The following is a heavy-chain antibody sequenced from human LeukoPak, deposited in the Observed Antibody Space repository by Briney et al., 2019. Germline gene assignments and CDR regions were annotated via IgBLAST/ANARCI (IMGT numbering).Heavy chain of an antibody. CDR3: AKESPYAVGGTGRIYYFDY. J-gene: IGHJ4*02. CDR2: ISNSGRT. D-gene: IGHD1-26*01. CDR1: GFTFSNYA. Sequence: GGSLRLSCAASGFTFSNYAISWVSQAPGKGLEWVSAISNSGRTYYADSVKGRFTISRDNSKNTMHLQMNSLRAEDTAVYYCAKESPYAVGGTGRIYYFDYWGQGALVTVSS. V-gene: IGHV3-23*01.